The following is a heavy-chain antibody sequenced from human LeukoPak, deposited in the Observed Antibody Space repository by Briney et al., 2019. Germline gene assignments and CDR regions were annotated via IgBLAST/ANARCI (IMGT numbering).Heavy chain of an antibody. CDR2: ISWNSGSI. J-gene: IGHJ4*02. Sequence: GRSLRLSCAASGFTFYDYAMHWVRQAPGKGLEWVSGISWNSGSIGYADSVKGRFTISRDNSNNLVYLQMNNLRAEDTAEYYCAKRARYNSARATDFDSWGQGTQVTVSS. CDR3: AKRARYNSARATDFDS. D-gene: IGHD6-19*01. V-gene: IGHV3-9*01. CDR1: GFTFYDYA.